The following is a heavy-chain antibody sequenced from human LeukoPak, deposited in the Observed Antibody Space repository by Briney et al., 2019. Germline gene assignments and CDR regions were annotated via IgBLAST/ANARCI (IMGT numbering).Heavy chain of an antibody. J-gene: IGHJ4*02. CDR2: INPNSGGT. Sequence: ASVRVSCKASGYTFIDFYMHWVRQAPGQGLEWMGWINPNSGGTNYAQKFQGRVTMTRDTSISTAYMELNRLRSDDTAVYYCARGIGDYGDSGFDYWGQGALVTVSS. D-gene: IGHD4-17*01. CDR1: GYTFIDFY. V-gene: IGHV1-2*02. CDR3: ARGIGDYGDSGFDY.